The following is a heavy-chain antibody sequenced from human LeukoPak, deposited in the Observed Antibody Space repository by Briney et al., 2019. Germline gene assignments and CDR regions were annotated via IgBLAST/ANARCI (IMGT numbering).Heavy chain of an antibody. V-gene: IGHV3-23*01. D-gene: IGHD1-26*01. CDR1: GFTFSSYG. Sequence: GGTLRLSCAASGFTFSSYGMSWVRQAPGKGLEWVSAISSSSSYIYYADSVKGRFTISRDNSKNTLYLQMNSLRAEDTAVYYCANGVVGATRGIDYWGQGTLVTVSS. J-gene: IGHJ4*02. CDR2: ISSSSSYI. CDR3: ANGVVGATRGIDY.